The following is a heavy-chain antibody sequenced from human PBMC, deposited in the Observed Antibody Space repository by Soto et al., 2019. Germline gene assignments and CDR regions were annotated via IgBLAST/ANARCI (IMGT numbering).Heavy chain of an antibody. D-gene: IGHD3-22*01. V-gene: IGHV4-31*03. Sequence: QVQLQESGPGLVKPSQTLSLTCSVSGGSISSGGYYWSWIRQHPGKGLEWIGYIYHSGSTYYNPSRKSRVTISVDTSKQQFSLKLSSVTAAATAVYYCARERYDSSGFSIWDAFDIWGQGTMVTVS. CDR3: ARERYDSSGFSIWDAFDI. CDR2: IYHSGST. J-gene: IGHJ3*02. CDR1: GGSISSGGYY.